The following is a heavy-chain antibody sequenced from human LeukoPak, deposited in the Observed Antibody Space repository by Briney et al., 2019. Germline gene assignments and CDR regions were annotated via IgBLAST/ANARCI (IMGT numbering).Heavy chain of an antibody. Sequence: GGSLRLSCAASGFTFSSYWMSWVRQAPGKGLEWVANIKQDGSEKYYVDSVKGRFTISRDNAKNSLYLQMISLRAEDTAVYYCARDRASMVRSGTGESMDYWGQGTLLTVSS. CDR3: ARDRASMVRSGTGESMDY. J-gene: IGHJ4*02. V-gene: IGHV3-7*01. CDR2: IKQDGSEK. D-gene: IGHD3-10*01. CDR1: GFTFSSYW.